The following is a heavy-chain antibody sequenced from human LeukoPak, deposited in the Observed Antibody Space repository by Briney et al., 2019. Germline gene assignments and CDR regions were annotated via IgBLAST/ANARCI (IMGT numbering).Heavy chain of an antibody. J-gene: IGHJ4*02. D-gene: IGHD6-13*01. CDR3: ARSHSSRKSFDY. CDR2: ISAYNGNT. V-gene: IGHV1-18*01. CDR1: GYTFTSYG. Sequence: ASVKVSCKASGYTFTSYGISWVRQAPGQGLEWMGWISAYNGNTNYAQKLQGRVTMTTDTSTSTAYMGLRSLRSDDTAVYYCARSHSSRKSFDYWGQGTLVTVSS.